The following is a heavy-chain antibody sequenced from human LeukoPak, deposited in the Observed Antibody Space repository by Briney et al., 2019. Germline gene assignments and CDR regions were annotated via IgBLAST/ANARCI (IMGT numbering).Heavy chain of an antibody. V-gene: IGHV3-23*01. Sequence: GGSLRLSCATSGFTFSSYAMSWVRQAPGKGLEWVSSFSGSGGGTYYADSVKGRFTVSRDNSRNTLYLQMNSLRADDTAVYFCAKAPVTSCRGAYCYPFDSWGQGTLVTVSS. CDR3: AKAPVTSCRGAYCYPFDS. D-gene: IGHD2-21*01. J-gene: IGHJ4*02. CDR1: GFTFSSYA. CDR2: FSGSGGGT.